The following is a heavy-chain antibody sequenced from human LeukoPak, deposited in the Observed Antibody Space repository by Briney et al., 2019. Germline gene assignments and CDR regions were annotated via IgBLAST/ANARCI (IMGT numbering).Heavy chain of an antibody. CDR3: AREDSMPHYDFLTGYYPLYYFDY. Sequence: PSETLSLTCTVSGGSISSYYWSWIRQPAGKGLEWIGRIYTSGSTNYNPSLKSRVTMSVDTSKNQFSLKLSSVTAADTAVYYCAREDSMPHYDFLTGYYPLYYFDYWGQGTLVTVSS. CDR2: IYTSGST. J-gene: IGHJ4*02. D-gene: IGHD3-9*01. CDR1: GGSISSYY. V-gene: IGHV4-4*07.